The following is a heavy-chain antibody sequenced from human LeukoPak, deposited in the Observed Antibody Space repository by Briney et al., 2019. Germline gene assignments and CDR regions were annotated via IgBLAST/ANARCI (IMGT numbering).Heavy chain of an antibody. V-gene: IGHV3-74*01. D-gene: IGHD1-26*01. Sequence: GGSLRLSCAASGLTFSSYWMHWVRQAPGKGLGWVSRINSDGSSTNYADSVKGRFTISRDNAKNTLYLQMNSLRAEDTAVYYCARAPWELSPFDYWGQGTLVTVSS. CDR3: ARAPWELSPFDY. J-gene: IGHJ4*02. CDR2: INSDGSST. CDR1: GLTFSSYW.